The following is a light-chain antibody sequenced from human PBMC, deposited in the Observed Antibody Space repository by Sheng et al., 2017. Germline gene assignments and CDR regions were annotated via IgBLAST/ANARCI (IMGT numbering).Light chain of an antibody. CDR3: QQSYSTPSWT. Sequence: DIQMTQSPSSLSASVGDRVTITCRASQNITIYLNWYQQKSGKAPKVLIYTVSSLQSGVPSRFSGSGSGTDFTLTISSLQPEDFATYYCQQSYSTPSWTFGQGTKVGNQT. CDR1: QNITIY. J-gene: IGKJ1*01. V-gene: IGKV1-39*01. CDR2: TVS.